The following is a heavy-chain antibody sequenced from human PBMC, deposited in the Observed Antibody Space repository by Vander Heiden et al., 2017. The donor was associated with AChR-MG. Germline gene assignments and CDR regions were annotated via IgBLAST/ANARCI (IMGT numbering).Heavy chain of an antibody. J-gene: IGHJ4*02. V-gene: IGHV4-31*03. CDR3: ARALIVGATYYFDY. CDR2: IYYSGST. CDR1: GGSLRSGGYY. Sequence: QVQLQESGPGLVKPSQTLSLPCTVSGGSLRSGGYYWSWIRQHPGKGLEWIGYIYYSGSTYYNPSLKSRVTISVDTSKNQFSLKLSSVTAADTAVYYCARALIVGATYYFDYWGQGTLVTVSS. D-gene: IGHD1-26*01.